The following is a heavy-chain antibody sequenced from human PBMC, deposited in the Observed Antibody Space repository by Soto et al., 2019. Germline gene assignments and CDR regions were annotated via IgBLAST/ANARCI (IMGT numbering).Heavy chain of an antibody. Sequence: GGSLRLSCAASGFTFSNAWMSWVRQAPGKGLEWVGRIKSKTDGGTTDYAAPVKGRFTISRDDSKNTLYLQMNSLKTEDTAVYYCTSDFDYIWGSYRPGPFDYWGQGTLVTVSS. CDR3: TSDFDYIWGSYRPGPFDY. D-gene: IGHD3-16*02. CDR1: GFTFSNAW. V-gene: IGHV3-15*01. CDR2: IKSKTDGGTT. J-gene: IGHJ4*02.